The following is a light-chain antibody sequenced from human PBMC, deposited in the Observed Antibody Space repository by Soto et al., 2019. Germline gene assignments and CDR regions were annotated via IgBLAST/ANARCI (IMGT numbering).Light chain of an antibody. V-gene: IGLV2-14*01. CDR1: SSDVGGYNY. J-gene: IGLJ2*01. Sequence: QSALTQPASVSGSPGQSITISCTGTSSDVGGYNYVSWYQQHPGKAPKLMIYEVSDRPSGVSNRFSGSKSGNTASLTISGLQAEDEAYYYCNSYTSSSTVVFGGGTKVTVL. CDR3: NSYTSSSTVV. CDR2: EVS.